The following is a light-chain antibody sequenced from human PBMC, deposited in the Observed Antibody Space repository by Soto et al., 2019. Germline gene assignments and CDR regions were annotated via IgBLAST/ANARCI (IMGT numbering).Light chain of an antibody. Sequence: EIQMTQSPSSLCAFVGDTVSVXCRASQSFGRRLAWFQQKAGKAPKLLIFDASTLENGGPSRFSGSGSATDFTRTISSLQPEDFATYYGQQANSFPLTFGGGTKVDIK. CDR1: QSFGRR. J-gene: IGKJ4*01. CDR2: DAS. V-gene: IGKV1-12*01. CDR3: QQANSFPLT.